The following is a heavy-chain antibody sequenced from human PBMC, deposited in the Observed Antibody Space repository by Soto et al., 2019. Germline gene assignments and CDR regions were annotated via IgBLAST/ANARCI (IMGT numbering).Heavy chain of an antibody. D-gene: IGHD3-22*01. CDR2: IYYSGST. J-gene: IGHJ4*02. CDR3: ARAKHYYDSSGYPWYFDY. V-gene: IGHV4-59*08. CDR1: GGSISSYC. Sequence: SETLSLTCTVSGGSISSYCWSWIRQPPGKGLEWIGYIYYSGSTNYNPSLKSRVTISVDTSKNQLSLKLSSVTAADTAVYYCARAKHYYDSSGYPWYFDYWGQGTLVTVSS.